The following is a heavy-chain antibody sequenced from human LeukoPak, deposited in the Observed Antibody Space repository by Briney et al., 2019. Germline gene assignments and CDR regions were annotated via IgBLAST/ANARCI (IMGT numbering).Heavy chain of an antibody. V-gene: IGHV1-46*01. Sequence: ASVKVSCKTSGYSFTDYYMHWVRQAPGQGLEWMGIINPSGGSTSYAQKFQGRVTMTRDLSTSTVYMELSSLRSEDTAVYYCATEGGLRFLEWLSKKGDTMDVWGKGTTVTVSS. J-gene: IGHJ6*04. CDR3: ATEGGLRFLEWLSKKGDTMDV. D-gene: IGHD3-3*01. CDR2: INPSGGST. CDR1: GYSFTDYY.